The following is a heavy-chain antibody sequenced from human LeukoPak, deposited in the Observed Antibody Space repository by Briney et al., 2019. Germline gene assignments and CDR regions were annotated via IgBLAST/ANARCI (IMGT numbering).Heavy chain of an antibody. CDR1: GYTFTGYY. CDR3: ARPYCSSTSCAVNGFDP. Sequence: GASVKVSCKASGYTFTGYYMHWVRQAPGQGLEWMGWINPNSGGTNYAQKFQGRVTMTRDTSISTAYMELSRLRSDDTAVYYCARPYCSSTSCAVNGFDPWGQGTLVTVSS. CDR2: INPNSGGT. V-gene: IGHV1-2*02. J-gene: IGHJ5*02. D-gene: IGHD2-2*01.